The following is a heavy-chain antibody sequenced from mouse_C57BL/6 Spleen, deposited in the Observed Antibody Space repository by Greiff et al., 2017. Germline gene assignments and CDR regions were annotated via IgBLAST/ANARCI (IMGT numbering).Heavy chain of an antibody. J-gene: IGHJ2*01. CDR3: TRRGDLPFDY. CDR1: GYTFTDYE. Sequence: VQRVESGAELVRPGASVTLSCKASGYTFTDYEMHWVKQTPVHGLEWIGAIDPETGGTAYNQKFKGKAILTADKSSSTAYMELRSLTSEDSAVYYCTRRGDLPFDYWGQGTTLTVSS. CDR2: IDPETGGT. V-gene: IGHV1-15*01.